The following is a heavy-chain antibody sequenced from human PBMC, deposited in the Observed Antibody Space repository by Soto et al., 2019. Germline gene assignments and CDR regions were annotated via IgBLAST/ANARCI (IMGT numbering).Heavy chain of an antibody. J-gene: IGHJ4*02. CDR1: GGSVSSGSYY. D-gene: IGHD2-21*02. CDR3: ARVGDLYYFDY. V-gene: IGHV4-61*01. Sequence: SETLSLTCTVSGGSVSSGSYYWSWIRQPPGKGLEWIGYIYYSGSTNYNPSLKSRVTISVDTSKNQFSLKLSSVTAADTAVYYCARVGDLYYFDYWGQGTLVTVSS. CDR2: IYYSGST.